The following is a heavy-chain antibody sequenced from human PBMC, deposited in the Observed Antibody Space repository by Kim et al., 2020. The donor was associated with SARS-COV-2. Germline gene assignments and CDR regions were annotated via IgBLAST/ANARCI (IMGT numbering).Heavy chain of an antibody. CDR1: VYTFNGYY. Sequence: ASVKVSCKASVYTFNGYYMHWVRQAPGPGLDWMGWINPNSGATNFAQKFQGWVTITRDTAISTAYMELRRLSSDDTAVYYCARDKGSYDILTGYHQPHWDFDLWGRGTLVTVSS. CDR2: INPNSGAT. V-gene: IGHV1-2*04. D-gene: IGHD3-9*01. CDR3: ARDKGSYDILTGYHQPHWDFDL. J-gene: IGHJ2*01.